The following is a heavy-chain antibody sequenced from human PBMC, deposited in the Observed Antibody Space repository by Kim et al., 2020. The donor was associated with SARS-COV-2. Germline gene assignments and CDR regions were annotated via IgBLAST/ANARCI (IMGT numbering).Heavy chain of an antibody. Sequence: YNAPLKSRLSISVDTSKSQFSLRLSSVTAADTAVYYCARRGYSSGYYDYWGQGILVTVSS. CDR3: ARRGYSSGYYDY. V-gene: IGHV4-39*07. J-gene: IGHJ4*02. D-gene: IGHD5-18*01.